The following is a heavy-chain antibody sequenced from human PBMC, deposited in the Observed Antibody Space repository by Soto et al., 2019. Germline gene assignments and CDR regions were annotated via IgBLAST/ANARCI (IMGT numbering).Heavy chain of an antibody. CDR2: IKQDGSEK. D-gene: IGHD3-10*01. J-gene: IGHJ6*02. CDR1: GFTFSSYW. Sequence: GGSLRLSCAASGFTFSSYWVSWVRPAPGKGLGWGANIKQDGSEKYYVDSVKGRFTISRDNAKNSLYLQMNSLRAEDTAVYYCARDLNYYGSGSYYSYYYYGMDVWGQGTTVTVSS. CDR3: ARDLNYYGSGSYYSYYYYGMDV. V-gene: IGHV3-7*03.